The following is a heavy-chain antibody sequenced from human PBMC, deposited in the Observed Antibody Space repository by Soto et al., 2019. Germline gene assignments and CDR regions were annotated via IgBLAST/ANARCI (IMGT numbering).Heavy chain of an antibody. J-gene: IGHJ6*02. Sequence: PGGSLRLSCAASGFTFSSYAMPWVRQAPGKGLEWVAVISYDGSNKYYADSVKGRFTISRDNSKNTLYLQMNSLRAEDTAVYYCARGFGRLSGYGMDVWGQGTTVTVSS. V-gene: IGHV3-30-3*01. CDR3: ARGFGRLSGYGMDV. CDR1: GFTFSSYA. CDR2: ISYDGSNK. D-gene: IGHD3-16*01.